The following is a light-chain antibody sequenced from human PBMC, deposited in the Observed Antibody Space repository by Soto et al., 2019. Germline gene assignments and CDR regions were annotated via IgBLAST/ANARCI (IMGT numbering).Light chain of an antibody. J-gene: IGKJ1*01. Sequence: DTLMTQSPSSLSASVGDRVTITCRASLSIADFLNWYQQKPGKAPKLLIYGASSLQSGVPSRFSGSGSVTAFTLTISSLQPEDSATYFCQQSSSTPWTFGQGTKVEIK. V-gene: IGKV1-39*01. CDR2: GAS. CDR3: QQSSSTPWT. CDR1: LSIADF.